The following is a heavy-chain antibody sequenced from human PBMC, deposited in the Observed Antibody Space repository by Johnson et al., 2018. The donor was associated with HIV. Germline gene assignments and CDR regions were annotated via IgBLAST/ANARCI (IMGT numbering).Heavy chain of an antibody. V-gene: IGHV3-15*01. CDR1: GFTFSNAW. D-gene: IGHD3-10*01. CDR2: IKSKTDGGTT. Sequence: VQLVESGGGLVKPGGSLRLSCAASGFTFSNAWMSWVRQAPGKGLEWVGRIKSKTDGGTTDYAAPVKGRFTISRDDSKNTLYLQMNSLTTEDTAVYYCTTDLELAGLWFGELWDDAFDIWGQGTMVTVSS. J-gene: IGHJ3*02. CDR3: TTDLELAGLWFGELWDDAFDI.